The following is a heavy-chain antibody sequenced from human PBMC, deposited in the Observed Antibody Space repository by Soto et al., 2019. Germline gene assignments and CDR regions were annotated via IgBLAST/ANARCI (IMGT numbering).Heavy chain of an antibody. CDR2: IYYSGST. Sequence: SETLSLTCTVSGGSISSGGYYWSWIRQHPGKGLEWIGYIYYSGSTYYNPSLKSRVTISVDTSKNQFSLKLSSVTAADTAVYYCARGDQILYYGGNPTSDAFDIWGQGTMVTVSS. CDR1: GGSISSGGYY. J-gene: IGHJ3*02. D-gene: IGHD4-17*01. CDR3: ARGDQILYYGGNPTSDAFDI. V-gene: IGHV4-31*03.